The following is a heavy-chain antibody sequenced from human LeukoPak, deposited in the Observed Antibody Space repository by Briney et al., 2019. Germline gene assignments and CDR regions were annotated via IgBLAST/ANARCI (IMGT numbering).Heavy chain of an antibody. CDR1: GFTFSSYS. CDR3: AKKSGDYAFGYFDY. Sequence: GGSLRLSCAASGFTFSSYSMNWVRQAPGKGLEWVSYISSSSSTIYYADSVKGRFTISRDNAKNSLYLQMNSLRAEDTAVYYCAKKSGDYAFGYFDYWGQGTLVTVSS. V-gene: IGHV3-48*01. D-gene: IGHD4-17*01. J-gene: IGHJ4*02. CDR2: ISSSSSTI.